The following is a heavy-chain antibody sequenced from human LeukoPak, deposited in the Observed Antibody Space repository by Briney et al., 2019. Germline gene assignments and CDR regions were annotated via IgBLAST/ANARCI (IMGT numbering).Heavy chain of an antibody. CDR3: ARDGIAAAGFDY. CDR1: VFSFSSYN. Sequence: PGGSLRLSCEASVFSFSSYNMNWVRQAPGKRLECGSSITIRSRYVFYADSVKGRFTISRDNAKNSLHLQMNSLRAEDKDVYYCARDGIAAAGFDYWGQGTLVTVSS. V-gene: IGHV3-21*01. J-gene: IGHJ4*02. CDR2: ITIRSRYV. D-gene: IGHD6-13*01.